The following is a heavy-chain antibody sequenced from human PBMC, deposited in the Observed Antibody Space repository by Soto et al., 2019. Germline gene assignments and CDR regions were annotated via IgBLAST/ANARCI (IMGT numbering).Heavy chain of an antibody. CDR3: AKGDWNDVDEY. V-gene: IGHV3-23*01. Sequence: EVQLLESGGGLVQTGGSLRLSCAASGFTCSSYSMSWVRQAPGKGLEWVSAISGSGGSTYYADSVKGRFTISRDNSKNTLYLQMNSLRAEDTAVYYCAKGDWNDVDEYWGQGTLVTVS. CDR2: ISGSGGST. D-gene: IGHD1-1*01. CDR1: GFTCSSYS. J-gene: IGHJ4*02.